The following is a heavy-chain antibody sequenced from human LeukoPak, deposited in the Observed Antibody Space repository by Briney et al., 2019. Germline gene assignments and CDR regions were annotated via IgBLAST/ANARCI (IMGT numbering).Heavy chain of an antibody. CDR3: ARSKYSSGWYGGGDYFDY. J-gene: IGHJ4*02. Sequence: PGRSLRLSCAASGFTFSSYAMHWVRQAPGKGLEWVAVISYDGSNKYYADSVKGRFTISRDNSKNTLYLQMNSLRAEDTAVYYCARSKYSSGWYGGGDYFDYWGQGTLVTVSS. CDR1: GFTFSSYA. D-gene: IGHD6-19*01. V-gene: IGHV3-30-3*01. CDR2: ISYDGSNK.